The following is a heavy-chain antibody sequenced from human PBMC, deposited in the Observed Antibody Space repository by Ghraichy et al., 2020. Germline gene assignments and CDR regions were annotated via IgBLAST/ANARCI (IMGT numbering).Heavy chain of an antibody. D-gene: IGHD6-6*01. CDR3: ARDAYSSSPPFDY. Sequence: GESLRLSCAASGFTFSSYSMNWVRQAPGKGLEWVSYISSSSSTIYYADSVKGRFTISRDNAKNSLYLQMNSLRAEDTAVYYCARDAYSSSPPFDYWGQGTLVTVSS. CDR2: ISSSSSTI. J-gene: IGHJ4*02. V-gene: IGHV3-48*01. CDR1: GFTFSSYS.